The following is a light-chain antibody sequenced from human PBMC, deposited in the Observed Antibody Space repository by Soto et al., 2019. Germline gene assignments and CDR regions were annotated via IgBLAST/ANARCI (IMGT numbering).Light chain of an antibody. V-gene: IGLV2-14*01. CDR3: SSYTSSSPYVV. J-gene: IGLJ2*01. CDR2: DVS. CDR1: SRDVGGYNY. Sequence: QSALTQPASVSGSPGQSITISCTVTSRDVGGYNYVSWYQQHPGKAPKLMIYDVSNRPSGCSNRFSGSKSGNTASLTISGLQAEDEADYYCSSYTSSSPYVVFGGGTKLTVL.